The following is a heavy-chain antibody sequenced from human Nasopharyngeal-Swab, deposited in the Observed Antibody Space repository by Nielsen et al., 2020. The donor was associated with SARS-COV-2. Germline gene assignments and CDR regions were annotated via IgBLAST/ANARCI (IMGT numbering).Heavy chain of an antibody. CDR2: ISSSSSYI. Sequence: GALKISCAASGFTFSSYSMNWVRQAPGKGLEWVSSISSSSSYIYYADSVKGRFTISRDNAKNSLYLQMNSLRAEDTAVYYCARAHTAGYCSSTSCPRRDDAFDIWGQGTMVTVSS. CDR3: ARAHTAGYCSSTSCPRRDDAFDI. D-gene: IGHD2-2*01. J-gene: IGHJ3*02. CDR1: GFTFSSYS. V-gene: IGHV3-21*01.